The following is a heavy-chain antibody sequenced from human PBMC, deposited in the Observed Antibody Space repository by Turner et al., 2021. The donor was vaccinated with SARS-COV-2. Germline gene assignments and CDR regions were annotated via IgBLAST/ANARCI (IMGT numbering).Heavy chain of an antibody. D-gene: IGHD3-3*01. Sequence: QVQLVQSGDEVKKTGASVKVSCKISGYTLTELSMPWVRQAPGKGLEWMGGYDPEDGETIYGQKFQGRVTMTEDTSTDTAYMELSSLRSDDTAVYYCATGGWALRFCDGLYGMDVWGQGTTVTVSS. CDR3: ATGGWALRFCDGLYGMDV. V-gene: IGHV1-24*01. CDR1: GYTLTELS. J-gene: IGHJ6*02. CDR2: YDPEDGET.